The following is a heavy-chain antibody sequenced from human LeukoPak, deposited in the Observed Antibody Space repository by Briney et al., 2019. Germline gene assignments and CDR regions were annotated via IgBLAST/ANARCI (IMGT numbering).Heavy chain of an antibody. D-gene: IGHD3-9*01. CDR1: GFTFSSYG. V-gene: IGHV3-30*02. CDR3: AKQGTDYYKDFDY. J-gene: IGHJ4*02. Sequence: SGGSLRLSCAASGFTFSSYGMHWVRQAPGKGLEWVAFIHFDGTKKYSTDSVKGRFTISRDNSKNTLYLQMNSLRPEDTAVFYCAKQGTDYYKDFDYWGQGTLVTVSS. CDR2: IHFDGTKK.